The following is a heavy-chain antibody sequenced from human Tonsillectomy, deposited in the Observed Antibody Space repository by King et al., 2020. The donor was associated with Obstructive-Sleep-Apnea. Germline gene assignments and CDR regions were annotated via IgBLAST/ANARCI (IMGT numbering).Heavy chain of an antibody. CDR3: SRLRYSYDSSGYYSYYFDY. CDR1: DFSLSNARVG. J-gene: IGHJ4*02. CDR2: IFSNDEE. V-gene: IGHV2-26*01. D-gene: IGHD3-22*01. Sequence: TLKESGPVLVKPTETLTLTCTVSDFSLSNARVGVRWIRQPPGKALEWLAHIFSNDEESYNTSLKGRLTISKDTSKSQVVLTMTNLDPVDTATYFCSRLRYSYDSSGYYSYYFDYWGQGTLVTVSS.